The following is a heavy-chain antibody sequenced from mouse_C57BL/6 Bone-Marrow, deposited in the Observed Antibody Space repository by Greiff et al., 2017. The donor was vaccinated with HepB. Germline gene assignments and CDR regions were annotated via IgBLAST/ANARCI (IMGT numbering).Heavy chain of an antibody. CDR2: ISNGGGST. J-gene: IGHJ3*01. CDR1: GFTFSDYY. CDR3: ARHEGFAY. V-gene: IGHV5-12*01. Sequence: EVKVEESGGGLVQPGGSLKLSCAASGFTFSDYYMYWVRQTPEKRLEWVAYISNGGGSTYYPDTVKGRFTISRDNAKNTLYLQMSRLKSEDTAMYYCARHEGFAYWGQGTLVTVSA.